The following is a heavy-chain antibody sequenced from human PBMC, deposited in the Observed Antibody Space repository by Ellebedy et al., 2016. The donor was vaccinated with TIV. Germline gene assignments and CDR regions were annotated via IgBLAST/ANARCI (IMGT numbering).Heavy chain of an antibody. CDR3: ARRGSYGDYAVQINSWFDT. Sequence: GESLKISCVASGFSFRSYWMSWVRQAPGKGLEWVANIYQDGSNQYYVDSVKGRFTISRDIANKSLFRQMNNLRVEDTAVYYCARRGSYGDYAVQINSWFDTWGRGTLVTVSS. CDR1: GFSFRSYW. V-gene: IGHV3-7*01. D-gene: IGHD3-16*01. CDR2: IYQDGSNQ. J-gene: IGHJ5*02.